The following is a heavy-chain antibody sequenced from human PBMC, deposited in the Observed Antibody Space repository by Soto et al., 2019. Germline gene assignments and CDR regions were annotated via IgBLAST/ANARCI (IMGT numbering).Heavy chain of an antibody. V-gene: IGHV6-1*01. CDR3: ARGVFGYGSGSYYYYYYGMDV. Sequence: PSQTLSLTCAISGDSVSSNSAAWNWIRQSPSRGLEWLGRTYYRSKWYNDYAVSVKSRITINPDTSKNQFSLQLNSVTPEDTAVYYCARGVFGYGSGSYYYYYYGMDVWGQGTTVTVSS. J-gene: IGHJ6*02. D-gene: IGHD3-10*01. CDR2: TYYRSKWYN. CDR1: GDSVSSNSAA.